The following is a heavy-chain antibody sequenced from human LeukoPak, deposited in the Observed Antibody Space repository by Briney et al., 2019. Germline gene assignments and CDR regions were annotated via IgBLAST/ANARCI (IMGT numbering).Heavy chain of an antibody. CDR2: ITTISHYI. V-gene: IGHV3-21*04. J-gene: IGHJ4*02. CDR1: GFTLSDYH. CDR3: AKGVAVASPYYFDY. Sequence: MPGGSLRLSCAASGFTLSDYHTNWVRQAPGKGLEWLSSITTISHYIYYAGAVRGRFTISRDNSKNTLYLQMNSLRAEDTAVYYCAKGVAVASPYYFDYWGQGTLVTVSS. D-gene: IGHD6-19*01.